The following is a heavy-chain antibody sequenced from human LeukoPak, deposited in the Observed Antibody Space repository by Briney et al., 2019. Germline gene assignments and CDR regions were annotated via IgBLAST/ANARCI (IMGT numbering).Heavy chain of an antibody. CDR3: ARALTTVDY. V-gene: IGHV4-61*02. D-gene: IGHD4-11*01. J-gene: IGHJ4*02. CDR1: GGSISSGSYY. Sequence: SETLSLTCTVSGGSISSGSYYWSWIRQPAGKGLEWIGRIYTSGSTNYNPSLKSRVTISVDTSKNQFSLKLSSVTAADTAVYYCARALTTVDYWGQGTLVTVSS. CDR2: IYTSGST.